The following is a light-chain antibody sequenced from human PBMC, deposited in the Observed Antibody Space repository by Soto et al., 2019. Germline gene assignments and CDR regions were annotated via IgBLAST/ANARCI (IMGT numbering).Light chain of an antibody. Sequence: EILMTQSPATLSVSPGERATLSCRASQSVSSNLAWYQQEPGQAPRLLIYGASTRATGIPDRFSGSGSGTDFTLTVSRLEPEDFAVYYCQQYGNSPGTFGQGTKVDIK. CDR3: QQYGNSPGT. J-gene: IGKJ1*01. CDR1: QSVSSN. V-gene: IGKV3-20*01. CDR2: GAS.